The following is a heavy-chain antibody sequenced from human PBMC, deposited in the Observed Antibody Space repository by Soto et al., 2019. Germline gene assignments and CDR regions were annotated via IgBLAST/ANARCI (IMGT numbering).Heavy chain of an antibody. CDR3: ARDADLWLQGSGYFDY. CDR1: GYTFTSYA. CDR2: SNAGNGNT. Sequence: ASVKVSCKASGYTFTSYAMHWVRQAPGQRLEWMGWSNAGNGNTKYSQEFQGRVTITRDTSASTAYMELNSLRAEDTAVYYCARDADLWLQGSGYFDYWGQGTLVTVSS. D-gene: IGHD5-18*01. V-gene: IGHV1-3*02. J-gene: IGHJ4*02.